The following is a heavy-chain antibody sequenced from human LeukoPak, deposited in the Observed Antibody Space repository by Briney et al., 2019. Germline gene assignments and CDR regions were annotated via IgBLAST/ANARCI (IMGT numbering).Heavy chain of an antibody. V-gene: IGHV3-53*01. CDR2: IYSSGDA. Sequence: PGGSLRLSFAASGFTVSSKYMSWVRQTPGKGLQWVALIYSSGDAHTPDSVKGRFTISRDDSENTLYLQMDSLRAEDTAVYYCATGYYFGSGSYGYLDYWGQGTLVTVSS. CDR1: GFTVSSKY. CDR3: ATGYYFGSGSYGYLDY. J-gene: IGHJ4*02. D-gene: IGHD3-10*01.